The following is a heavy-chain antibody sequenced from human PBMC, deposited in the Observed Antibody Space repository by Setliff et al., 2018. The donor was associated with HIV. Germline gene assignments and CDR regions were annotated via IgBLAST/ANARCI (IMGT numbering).Heavy chain of an antibody. CDR2: IYDSGDRT. V-gene: IGHV3-23*01. Sequence: GGSLRLSCAASGFTFSSYTMSWVRQAPGKGLEWVSGIYDSGDRTYYADSVKGRFTISRDNSKNTLYLQMNSLRAADTAVYYCAKMGSPVGPDAFDIWGQGTMVTVSS. D-gene: IGHD3-16*01. CDR3: AKMGSPVGPDAFDI. J-gene: IGHJ3*02. CDR1: GFTFSSYT.